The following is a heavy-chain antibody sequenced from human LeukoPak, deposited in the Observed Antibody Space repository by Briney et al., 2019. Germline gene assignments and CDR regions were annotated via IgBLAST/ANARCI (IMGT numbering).Heavy chain of an antibody. D-gene: IGHD2-2*01. V-gene: IGHV4-39*01. CDR2: IYYSGST. CDR1: GGSISSSSYY. Sequence: PSETLSLTCTVSGGSISSSSYYWGWVRQPPGKGLEWIGSIYYSGSTYYNPSLKSRVTISVDTSKNQFSLKLSSVTAADTAVYYCARRELGYCSSTSCHSRGSYYFDYWGQGTLVTVSS. CDR3: ARRELGYCSSTSCHSRGSYYFDY. J-gene: IGHJ4*02.